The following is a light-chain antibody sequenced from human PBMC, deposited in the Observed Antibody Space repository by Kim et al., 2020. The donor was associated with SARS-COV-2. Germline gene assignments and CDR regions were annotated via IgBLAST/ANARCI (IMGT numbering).Light chain of an antibody. V-gene: IGLV3-1*01. CDR1: NVEGTF. Sequence: SPAAATSFTCFGDNVEGTFCSWFQQKPGPSLRLFMYDDIKRPSGIPERFSGSPYGNTATLTFSGTQAMDEADYYCQTWDSSTGVFGGGTQLTVL. CDR3: QTWDSSTGV. J-gene: IGLJ3*02. CDR2: DDI.